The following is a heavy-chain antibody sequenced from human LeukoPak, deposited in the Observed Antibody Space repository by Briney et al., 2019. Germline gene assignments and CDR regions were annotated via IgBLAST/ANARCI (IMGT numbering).Heavy chain of an antibody. J-gene: IGHJ5*02. Sequence: GASVKVSCKASGYTFTGYYMHWVRQAPGQGLEWMGWINTNTGNPTYAQGFTGRFVFSLDTSVSTAYLQISSLKAEDTAVYYCARGPEGRYSSSWEPFDPWGQGTLVTVSS. D-gene: IGHD6-13*01. CDR3: ARGPEGRYSSSWEPFDP. V-gene: IGHV7-4-1*02. CDR1: GYTFTGYY. CDR2: INTNTGNP.